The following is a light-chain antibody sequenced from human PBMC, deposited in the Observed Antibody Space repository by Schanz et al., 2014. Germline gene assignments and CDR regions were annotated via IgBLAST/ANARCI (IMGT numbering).Light chain of an antibody. Sequence: EIVLAQSPDTLSVSPGERATLSCRASQSVSSNLAWYQQKPGQAPRLLIYGASTRATGVPARFSGSGSGTEFTLTISGLQAEDVAVYYCQHYYSEGRTFGQGTKVELK. CDR3: QHYYSEGRT. V-gene: IGKV3-15*01. CDR1: QSVSSN. CDR2: GAS. J-gene: IGKJ1*01.